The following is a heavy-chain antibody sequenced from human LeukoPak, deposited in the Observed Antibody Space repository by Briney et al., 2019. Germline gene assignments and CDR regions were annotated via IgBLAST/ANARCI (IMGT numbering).Heavy chain of an antibody. V-gene: IGHV3-30*18. D-gene: IGHD2-2*01. CDR2: ISYDGNNK. J-gene: IGHJ4*02. CDR3: AKDHRPARYCSSTSCYRGAFDY. Sequence: GGSLRLSCAASGFTFSSYGMHWVRQAPGKGLEWVAVISYDGNNKYYADSVKGRFTISRDNSKNTLYLQMNSLRAEDTAVYYCAKDHRPARYCSSTSCYRGAFDYWGQGTLVTVSS. CDR1: GFTFSSYG.